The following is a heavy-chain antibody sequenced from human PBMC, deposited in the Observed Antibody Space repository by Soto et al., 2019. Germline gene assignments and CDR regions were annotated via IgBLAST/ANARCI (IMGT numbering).Heavy chain of an antibody. CDR1: GFTFSTYA. CDR2: ISHDGSDD. V-gene: IGHV3-30-3*01. J-gene: IGHJ4*02. CDR3: ARDQGFLEWLQSFEY. Sequence: QVQLVESGGGVVQPGRSLRLSCAASGFTFSTYAMHWVRQAPGKGLEWVAVISHDGSDDFYAESVKGRFTLSRDNSKNTLYLQMNSLIPEDTAVYYCARDQGFLEWLQSFEYWGQGTLVTVSS. D-gene: IGHD3-3*01.